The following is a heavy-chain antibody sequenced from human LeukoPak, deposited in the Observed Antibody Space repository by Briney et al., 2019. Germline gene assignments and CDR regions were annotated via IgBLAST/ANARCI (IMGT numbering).Heavy chain of an antibody. CDR2: ISWNSGSI. CDR3: ARDSLRYYGSAY. Sequence: GGSLRLSCAASGFTFDDYAMHWVRQAPGEGLEWVSGISWNSGSIGYADSVKGRFTISRDNAKNSLYLQMNSLRAEDTAVYYCARDSLRYYGSAYWGQGTLVTVSS. CDR1: GFTFDDYA. D-gene: IGHD3-10*01. J-gene: IGHJ4*02. V-gene: IGHV3-9*01.